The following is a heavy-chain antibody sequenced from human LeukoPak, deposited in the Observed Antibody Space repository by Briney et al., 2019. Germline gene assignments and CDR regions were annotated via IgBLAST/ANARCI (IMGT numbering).Heavy chain of an antibody. CDR3: ARGAKYGY. J-gene: IGHJ4*02. Sequence: ASVKVSCKASGYTFTGYYMHWVRQAPGQGLAWMGWINPNSGGTNYAQKFQGRVIMTMDTSVSTASMELSRLSSDDTAVYYFARGAKYGYWGQGTLVTVSS. CDR1: GYTFTGYY. D-gene: IGHD2/OR15-2a*01. V-gene: IGHV1-2*02. CDR2: INPNSGGT.